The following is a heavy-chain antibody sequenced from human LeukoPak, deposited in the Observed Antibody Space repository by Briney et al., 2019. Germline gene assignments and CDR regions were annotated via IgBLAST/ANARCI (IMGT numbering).Heavy chain of an antibody. CDR2: INWNGGST. V-gene: IGHV3-20*04. CDR1: GFTFDDYG. J-gene: IGHJ5*02. CDR3: ARDQHYDCWSGYHDVFDP. D-gene: IGHD3-3*01. Sequence: GGFLRLSCAAWGFTFDDYGMIWVRQAPGKGLEWLSGINWNGGSTGYADSVKGRFTISRDNAKNSLYAKMNSLRAEDTALYYCARDQHYDCWSGYHDVFDPWGQGTLVTVSS.